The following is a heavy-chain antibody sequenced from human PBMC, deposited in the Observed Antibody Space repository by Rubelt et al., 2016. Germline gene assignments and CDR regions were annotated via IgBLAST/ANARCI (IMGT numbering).Heavy chain of an antibody. CDR3: AQDGVYGMDV. D-gene: IGHD2-8*01. CDR1: GYRFTGPY. J-gene: IGHJ6*02. Sequence: QVQLVQSGAEVKKPGASVKVSCKAPGYRFTGPYMHWVRQAPGQGLEWMGRINPNSGGTNYAQKFQGRVTMTRDTSISMAYMGRSRLRSDDTAVYYCAQDGVYGMDVWGQGTTVTVSS. CDR2: INPNSGGT. V-gene: IGHV1-2*06.